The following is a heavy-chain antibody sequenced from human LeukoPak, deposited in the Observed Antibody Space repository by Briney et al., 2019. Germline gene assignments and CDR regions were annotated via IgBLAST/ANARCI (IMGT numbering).Heavy chain of an antibody. CDR1: GFTFSSYR. J-gene: IGHJ4*02. Sequence: GGSLRLSCAASGFTFSSYRMNWVRQAPGKGLEWVSYISSSSSTIYYADSVKGRFTISRDNSKNTLYLQMNSLRAEDTAVYYCATHYGDYFDYWGQGTLVTVSS. D-gene: IGHD4-17*01. V-gene: IGHV3-48*01. CDR2: ISSSSSTI. CDR3: ATHYGDYFDY.